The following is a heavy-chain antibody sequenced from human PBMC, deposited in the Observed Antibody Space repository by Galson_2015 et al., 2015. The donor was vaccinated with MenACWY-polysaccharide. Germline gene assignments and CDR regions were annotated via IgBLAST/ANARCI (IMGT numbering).Heavy chain of an antibody. J-gene: IGHJ3*02. V-gene: IGHV3-30-3*01. D-gene: IGHD2-2*01. CDR1: GFTFSSYA. CDR2: ISYDGSNK. Sequence: SLRLSCAASGFTFSSYAMHWVRQAPGKGLEWVAVISYDGSNKYYADSMKGRFTISRDNSKNTLYLQMNSLRAEDTAVYYCARGLIGYCSSTSCRDAFDIWGQGTMVTVSS. CDR3: ARGLIGYCSSTSCRDAFDI.